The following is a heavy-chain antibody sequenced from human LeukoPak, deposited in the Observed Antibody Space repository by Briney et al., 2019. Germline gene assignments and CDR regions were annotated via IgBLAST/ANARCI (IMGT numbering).Heavy chain of an antibody. J-gene: IGHJ3*02. V-gene: IGHV1-46*01. CDR3: ARDHTPGIFGVVITYAFDI. CDR2: INPSGGST. D-gene: IGHD3-3*01. CDR1: GYTFTSYY. Sequence: ASVKVSCKASGYTFTSYYMHWVRQAPGQGLEWMGIINPSGGSTSYAQKFQGRVTMTRDTSTSTVYMEMSSLRSEDTAVYYCARDHTPGIFGVVITYAFDIWGQGTMVTVSS.